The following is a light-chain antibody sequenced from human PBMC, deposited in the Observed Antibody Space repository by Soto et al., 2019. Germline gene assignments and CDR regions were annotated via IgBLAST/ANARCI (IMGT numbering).Light chain of an antibody. J-gene: IGLJ3*02. V-gene: IGLV2-8*01. Sequence: QSALTQPPSASGSPGQSVAISCTGTSSDVGGYNYVSWYQQHPGKAPKLVIYEVTKRPSGVPDRFSGSKSGNTASLTVSGLKADDEADYYCNSYGGSNNWVFGGGTKLTVL. CDR2: EVT. CDR3: NSYGGSNNWV. CDR1: SSDVGGYNY.